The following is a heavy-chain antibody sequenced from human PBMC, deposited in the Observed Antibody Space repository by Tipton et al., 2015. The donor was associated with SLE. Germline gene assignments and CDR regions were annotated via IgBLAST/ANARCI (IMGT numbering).Heavy chain of an antibody. CDR1: GFTFSDYG. V-gene: IGHV3-30*02. CDR2: IRNDGRST. J-gene: IGHJ3*02. CDR3: VRDHSNGYHPFDI. D-gene: IGHD3-22*01. Sequence: SLRLSCAASGFTFSDYGIHWVRQAPGKGLEWVAYIRNDGRSTLYADSVKGRFTVSRDNSKNTLDLQMNSLSAEDTAFYYCVRDHSNGYHPFDIWGHGTLVTVSS.